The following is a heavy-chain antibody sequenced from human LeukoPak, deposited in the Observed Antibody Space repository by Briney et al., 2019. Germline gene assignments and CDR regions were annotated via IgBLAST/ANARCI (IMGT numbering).Heavy chain of an antibody. J-gene: IGHJ4*02. CDR2: ISGSGGST. CDR3: AKVGRNYDYVWGSYAVDY. D-gene: IGHD3-16*01. Sequence: GGSLRLSCAASGLTFTSYAMNWVRQAPGKGLEWVSAISGSGGSTYYADSVKGRFTISRDNSKNTLYLQMNSLRAEDTAVYYCAKVGRNYDYVWGSYAVDYWGQGTLVTVSS. CDR1: GLTFTSYA. V-gene: IGHV3-23*01.